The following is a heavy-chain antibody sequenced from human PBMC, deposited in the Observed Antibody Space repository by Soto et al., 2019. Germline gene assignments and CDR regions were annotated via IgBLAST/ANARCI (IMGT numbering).Heavy chain of an antibody. D-gene: IGHD2-2*01. CDR3: VRLDCSGTSCYFYGLDV. CDR1: GFTFTSST. Sequence: LRLSCAASGFTFTSSTMKWVRQAPGKGLEWVSSISSGSSDKYYADSVRGRFTIFRDDAKNSVYLQMKGLRAEDSAVYYCVRLDCSGTSCYFYGLDVWGQGTTVTVSS. J-gene: IGHJ6*02. CDR2: ISSGSSDK. V-gene: IGHV3-21*06.